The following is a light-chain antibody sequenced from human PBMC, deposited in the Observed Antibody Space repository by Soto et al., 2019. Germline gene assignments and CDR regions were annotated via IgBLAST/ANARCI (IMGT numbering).Light chain of an antibody. CDR3: QQRSSWPRIT. CDR2: EAS. J-gene: IGKJ5*01. Sequence: EIVMTQSPATLSVSPGDRFTLSCRASQSVRRNLAWYQQKPGQAPRLLIYEASNRATGIPARFSGSGSGTDFTLTISSLETGDFAVYYCQQRSSWPRITFGQGTRLEI. V-gene: IGKV3-11*01. CDR1: QSVRRN.